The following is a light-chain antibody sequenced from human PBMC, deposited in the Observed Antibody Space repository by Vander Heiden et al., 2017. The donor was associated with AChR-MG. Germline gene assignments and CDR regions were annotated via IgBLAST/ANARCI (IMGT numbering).Light chain of an antibody. CDR1: NLADKY. V-gene: IGLV3-1*01. Sequence: SYKLTQPPSVSVSPGQTATITCSGDNLADKYASCYQQKPGQPPLLVIYQKDKRPAGIPERFSGSNSGNTATLTISRTQSVEEADFFCQAWDSRSNWVFGGGTKLTVL. J-gene: IGLJ3*02. CDR3: QAWDSRSNWV. CDR2: QKD.